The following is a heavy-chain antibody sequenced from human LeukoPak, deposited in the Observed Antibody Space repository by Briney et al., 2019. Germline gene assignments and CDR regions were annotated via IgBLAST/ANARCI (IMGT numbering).Heavy chain of an antibody. CDR3: AKDRASYYYDSSGPV. V-gene: IGHV3-23*01. J-gene: IGHJ4*02. CDR1: GFTFSSYA. D-gene: IGHD3-22*01. Sequence: GGSLRLSCAASGFTFSSYAMSWVRQAPGKGLEWVSAISGSGGSTYYADSVKGRFTISRDNSKNTQYLQMNSLRAEDTAVYYCAKDRASYYYDSSGPVWGQGTLVTVSS. CDR2: ISGSGGST.